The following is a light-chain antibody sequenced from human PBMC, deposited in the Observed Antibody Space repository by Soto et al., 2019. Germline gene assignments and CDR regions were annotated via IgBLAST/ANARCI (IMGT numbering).Light chain of an antibody. V-gene: IGLV2-8*01. J-gene: IGLJ2*01. CDR2: EVS. CDR1: RSDVGGYNY. Sequence: QSALTQPPSASGSPGQSVTISCTGTRSDVGGYNYVSWYQQYPGKAPKIMIYEVSKRPSGVPDRFSGSKSGNTASLSVSGLQAEEEADYYCSSYAGSNNVVFGGGTKLTVL. CDR3: SSYAGSNNVV.